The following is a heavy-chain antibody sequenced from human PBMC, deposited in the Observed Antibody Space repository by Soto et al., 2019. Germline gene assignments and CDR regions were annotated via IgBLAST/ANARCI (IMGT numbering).Heavy chain of an antibody. CDR3: ARDSDGYSYGYGAFDI. V-gene: IGHV3-30-3*01. J-gene: IGHJ3*02. CDR2: ISYDGSNK. Sequence: GGSLRLSCAASGFTFSSYAMHWVRQAPGKGLEWVAVISYDGSNKYYADSVKGRFTISRDNSKNTLYLQMNSLRAEDTAVYYCARDSDGYSYGYGAFDIWGQGTMVTVSS. CDR1: GFTFSSYA. D-gene: IGHD5-18*01.